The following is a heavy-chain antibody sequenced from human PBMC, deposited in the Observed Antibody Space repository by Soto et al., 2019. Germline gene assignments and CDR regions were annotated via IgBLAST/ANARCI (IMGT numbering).Heavy chain of an antibody. J-gene: IGHJ6*02. Sequence: ASVKVSCKASGYTFTSYGISWVRQAPGQGLEWMGWISAYNGNTNYAQKLQGRVTMTTDTSTSTAYMELRSLRSDDTAVYYCARDRRMATIYYYYGMDVWGQGTTVTVSS. D-gene: IGHD5-12*01. CDR2: ISAYNGNT. CDR1: GYTFTSYG. V-gene: IGHV1-18*01. CDR3: ARDRRMATIYYYYGMDV.